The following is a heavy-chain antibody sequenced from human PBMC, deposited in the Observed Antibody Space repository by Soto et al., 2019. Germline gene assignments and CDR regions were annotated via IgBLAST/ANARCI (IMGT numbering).Heavy chain of an antibody. V-gene: IGHV1-18*04. CDR2: ISIYTGNT. D-gene: IGHD5-12*01. J-gene: IGHJ4*02. Sequence: QVQLVQSGDELKKPGASVKVSCKPSGNTFPIYTIGWVRQAPGRGLEWMGWISIYTGNTNYGEKVQGRITMTTDRATNTVYMELRSLRSDDTAVYFCATADSGHKCDYWGLGTRVTVSS. CDR1: GNTFPIYT. CDR3: ATADSGHKCDY.